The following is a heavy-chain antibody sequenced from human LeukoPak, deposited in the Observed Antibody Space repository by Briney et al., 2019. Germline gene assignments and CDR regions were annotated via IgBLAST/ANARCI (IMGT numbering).Heavy chain of an antibody. D-gene: IGHD3-22*01. Sequence: GGSLRLSCAASGFTFSSYAMSWVRQAPGKGLEWVSAISGSGGSTYYADSVKGRFTISRDNARNTLYLQMNSLRAEDTAVYYCARSSDSSGYYVYWGQGTLVTVSS. J-gene: IGHJ4*02. CDR2: ISGSGGST. CDR3: ARSSDSSGYYVY. V-gene: IGHV3-23*01. CDR1: GFTFSSYA.